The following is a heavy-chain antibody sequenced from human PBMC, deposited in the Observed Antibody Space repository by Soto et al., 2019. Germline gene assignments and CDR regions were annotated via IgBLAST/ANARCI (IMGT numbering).Heavy chain of an antibody. D-gene: IGHD3-9*01. J-gene: IGHJ4*02. CDR3: AKDSPYYDILTGYFDY. CDR2: ISYDGSNK. V-gene: IGHV3-30*18. Sequence: GGSLRLSCAASGFTFSSYGMHWVRQAPGKGLEWVAVISYDGSNKYYADSVKGRFTISRDNSKNTLYLQMNSLRAEDTAVYYCAKDSPYYDILTGYFDYWGQGTLVTVSS. CDR1: GFTFSSYG.